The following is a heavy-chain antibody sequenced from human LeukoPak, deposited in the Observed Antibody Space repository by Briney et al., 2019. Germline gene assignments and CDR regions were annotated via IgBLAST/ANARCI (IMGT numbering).Heavy chain of an antibody. V-gene: IGHV1-2*02. J-gene: IGHJ4*02. Sequence: ASVKVSCKASGYTFSGYCMHWVRQAPGQGLEWMGWINPNSGGTNYAQKFQDRVTMTRDTSISTAYMELSRLRSDDTAVYYCARDPVALRGWYYFDYWGQGTLVTVSS. CDR3: ARDPVALRGWYYFDY. CDR2: INPNSGGT. CDR1: GYTFSGYC. D-gene: IGHD6-19*01.